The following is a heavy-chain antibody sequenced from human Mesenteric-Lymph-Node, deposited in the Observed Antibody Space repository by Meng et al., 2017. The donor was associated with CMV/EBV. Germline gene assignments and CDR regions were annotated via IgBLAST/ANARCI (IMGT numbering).Heavy chain of an antibody. V-gene: IGHV4-34*01. J-gene: IGHJ4*02. CDR3: ARHQRWLKSEGGFNY. CDR1: GGSFSGYY. CDR2: INHSGST. Sequence: QVQLPQWGAGLLTLSKTLSLTCAVYGGSFSGYYWSLIRQPSGKGLEWIGEINHSGSTNYNPSLKSRVTISVDTSKNQFSLKLSSVTAADTAVYYCARHQRWLKSEGGFNYWGQGTLVTVSS. D-gene: IGHD4-23*01.